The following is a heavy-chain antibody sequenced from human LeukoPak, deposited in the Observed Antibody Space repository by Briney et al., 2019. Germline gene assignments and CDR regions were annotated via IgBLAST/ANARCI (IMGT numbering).Heavy chain of an antibody. CDR2: ISGSGGST. CDR1: GFTFSSYA. D-gene: IGHD5-12*01. Sequence: GGSLRLSCAASGFTFSSYAMSWVRQAPGKGLEWVSAISGSGGSTYYADSVKGRFTISRDNSKNTLYLQMNSLRAEDTAVYYCAEDNSGYEEKDDYWGQGTLVTVSS. CDR3: AEDNSGYEEKDDY. V-gene: IGHV3-23*01. J-gene: IGHJ4*02.